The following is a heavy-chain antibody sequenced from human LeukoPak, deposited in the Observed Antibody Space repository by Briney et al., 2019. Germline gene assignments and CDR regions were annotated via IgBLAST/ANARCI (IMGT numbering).Heavy chain of an antibody. J-gene: IGHJ5*02. D-gene: IGHD1-14*01. CDR3: ARHSHRANRFDP. Sequence: SETLSLTCTVSGGSIRSYYWSWIRQPPGKGLEWIGYIYTSGSTNYNPSLKSRVTISVDTSKNQFSLKLSSVTAVDTAVYYCARHSHRANRFDPWGQGTLVTVSP. V-gene: IGHV4-4*09. CDR2: IYTSGST. CDR1: GGSIRSYY.